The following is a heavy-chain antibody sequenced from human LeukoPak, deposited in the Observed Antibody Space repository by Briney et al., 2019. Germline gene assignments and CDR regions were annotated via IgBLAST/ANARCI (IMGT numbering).Heavy chain of an antibody. D-gene: IGHD2-21*01. CDR3: ARGISGGFDI. CDR2: IIPNSGAT. Sequence: GASVKVSCKPSGYIFTAYHLHWVRQAPGQELEWMGRIIPNSGATNYAQNFQGRVTMTRDTSISTAYMELSRLSPDDTAVYYCARGISGGFDIWGQGTMVTVSS. CDR1: GYIFTAYH. V-gene: IGHV1-2*06. J-gene: IGHJ3*02.